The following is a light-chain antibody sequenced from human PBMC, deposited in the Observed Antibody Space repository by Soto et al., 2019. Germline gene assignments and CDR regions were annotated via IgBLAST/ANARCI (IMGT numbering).Light chain of an antibody. J-gene: IGLJ1*01. CDR1: SSDVGGYNY. CDR2: EVS. V-gene: IGLV2-14*01. CDR3: SSYTSSSTFYV. Sequence: QSVLTQPASVSGSPGQSITISCTGTSSDVGGYNYVSWYQQHPGKAPKLMIYEVSNRPSGVSNRFSGSKSGNTASLTISGLQAEDEAVYYCSSYTSSSTFYVFGTGTKLTVL.